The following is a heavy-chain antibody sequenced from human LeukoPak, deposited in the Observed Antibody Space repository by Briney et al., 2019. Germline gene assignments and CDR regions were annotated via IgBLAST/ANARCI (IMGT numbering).Heavy chain of an antibody. Sequence: GGSLRLSCAASGFTFSTYGMNWVRQAPGKGLEWVSYISSSTSTMYYADSVKGRFTISRDNAKNSLYLQMNSLRDEDTAVYYCARAYCGGGFCYSGFDFWGQGTLVTVSS. CDR1: GFTFSTYG. CDR3: ARAYCGGGFCYSGFDF. J-gene: IGHJ4*02. V-gene: IGHV3-48*02. D-gene: IGHD2-15*01. CDR2: ISSSTSTM.